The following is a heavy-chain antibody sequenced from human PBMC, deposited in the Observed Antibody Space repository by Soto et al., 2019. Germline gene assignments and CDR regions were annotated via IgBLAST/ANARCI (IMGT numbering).Heavy chain of an antibody. J-gene: IGHJ6*03. CDR2: IATNGDA. Sequence: GGSLRLSCAASGFIFSTYDMHWVRQGAGKGLEWVAGIATNGDAYYIGSVKGRFTISRENAKNSLYLQMNSLGAEDTAVYYCAKGQIMITFGGVIVIPLYYYYMDVWGKGTTVTVSS. CDR3: AKGQIMITFGGVIVIPLYYYYMDV. CDR1: GFIFSTYD. D-gene: IGHD3-16*02. V-gene: IGHV3-13*01.